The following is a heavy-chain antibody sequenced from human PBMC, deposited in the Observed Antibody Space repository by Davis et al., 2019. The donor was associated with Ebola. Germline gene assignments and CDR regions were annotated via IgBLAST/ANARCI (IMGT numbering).Heavy chain of an antibody. D-gene: IGHD2/OR15-2a*01. CDR1: GFTFSIYS. CDR3: ARDVSILSLSTRLVGYFDY. V-gene: IGHV3-48*02. Sequence: GGSLTLSCPASGFTFSIYSMNWVRQPPGKGLEWISSIISISSTIYYADSVKGRFTISRDNAKNSLYLQVNSLRDEDTAVYYCARDVSILSLSTRLVGYFDYWGQGTLVTVSS. CDR2: IISISSTI. J-gene: IGHJ4*02.